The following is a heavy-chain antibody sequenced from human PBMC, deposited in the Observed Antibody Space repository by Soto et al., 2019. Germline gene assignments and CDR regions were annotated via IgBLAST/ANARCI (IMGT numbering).Heavy chain of an antibody. Sequence: QVQLQESGPGLVKPSQTLSLTCTVSGGSINSGGFYWNWIRQHPGKGLEWIGYIYYSGTTYYTPSLRSRLTISVDTSANQFSLKLSSVTAADTAVYYCAREITGDWHFELWGRGTLVTVSS. J-gene: IGHJ2*01. D-gene: IGHD7-27*01. V-gene: IGHV4-31*03. CDR1: GGSINSGGFY. CDR2: IYYSGTT. CDR3: AREITGDWHFEL.